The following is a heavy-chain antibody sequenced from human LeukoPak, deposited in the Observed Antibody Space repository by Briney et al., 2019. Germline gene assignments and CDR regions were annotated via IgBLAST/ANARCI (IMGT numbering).Heavy chain of an antibody. D-gene: IGHD3-22*01. CDR3: ARTYYYDSSDYPIYYYGIDV. J-gene: IGHJ6*02. Sequence: SVKVSCKASGGTFSSYAISWGRQGPGEGLGWRGRIIPIGGIRNYAQKFQGRVTITADKSTSTAYMELSSLRSEDTAVYYCARTYYYDSSDYPIYYYGIDVWGQGTTVTVSS. CDR2: IIPIGGIR. V-gene: IGHV1-69*04. CDR1: GGTFSSYA.